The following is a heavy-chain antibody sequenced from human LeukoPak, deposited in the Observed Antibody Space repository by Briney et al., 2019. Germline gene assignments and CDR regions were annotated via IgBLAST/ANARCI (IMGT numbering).Heavy chain of an antibody. D-gene: IGHD2-2*01. CDR3: ARVIVPAAPPGNAFDI. V-gene: IGHV3-21*01. CDR1: GFTFSSYS. CDR2: ISSSSSYI. Sequence: GGSLRLSCAASGFTFSSYSMNWVRRAPGKGLEWVSSISSSSSYIYYADSVKGRFTISRDNAKNSLYLQMNSLRAEDTAVYYCARVIVPAAPPGNAFDIWGQGTMVTVSS. J-gene: IGHJ3*02.